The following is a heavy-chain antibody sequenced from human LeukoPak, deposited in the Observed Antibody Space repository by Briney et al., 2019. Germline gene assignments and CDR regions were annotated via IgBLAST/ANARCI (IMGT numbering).Heavy chain of an antibody. D-gene: IGHD1-14*01. CDR1: GYTFTGYY. CDR3: ARDHLPDEDPGSYYYYGMDV. V-gene: IGHV1-2*02. J-gene: IGHJ6*02. Sequence: ASVKVSCKASGYTFTGYYMHWVRQAPGQGLEWMGWINPNSDGTNYAQKFQGRVTMTRDTSISTAYMELSRLRSDDTAVYYCARDHLPDEDPGSYYYYGMDVWGQGTTVTVSS. CDR2: INPNSDGT.